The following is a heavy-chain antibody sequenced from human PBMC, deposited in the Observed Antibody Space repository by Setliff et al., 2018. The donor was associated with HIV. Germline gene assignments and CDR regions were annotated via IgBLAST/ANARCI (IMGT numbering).Heavy chain of an antibody. CDR1: GGSISTYY. CDR2: IYFTGTS. D-gene: IGHD4-17*01. Sequence: SETLSLTCPVSGGSISTYYWRRIRQPPGKGLEWIGSIYFTGTSDNNPSLKSRVTLSVDTSKHQFSLKLSAVTAADTAVYYCARVQMAYAAFDVWGQGTMVTVSS. J-gene: IGHJ3*01. V-gene: IGHV4-59*01. CDR3: ARVQMAYAAFDV.